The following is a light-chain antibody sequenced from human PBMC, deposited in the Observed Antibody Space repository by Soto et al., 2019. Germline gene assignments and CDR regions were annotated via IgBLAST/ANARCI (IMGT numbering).Light chain of an antibody. J-gene: IGKJ4*01. V-gene: IGKV3-11*01. CDR2: DAS. CDR1: QSVSSY. CDR3: QQRSNWPRT. Sequence: ETVLTQSPATLSLSPGERATLSCRASQSVSSYLAWYQQKPGQAPRLLIYDASNRATGIPARFSGSGSGTDFTLTIRSLEPDDFAVYYCQQRSNWPRTFGGGTKVEIK.